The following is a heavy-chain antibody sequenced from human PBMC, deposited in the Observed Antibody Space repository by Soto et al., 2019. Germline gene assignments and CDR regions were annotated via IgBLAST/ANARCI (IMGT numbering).Heavy chain of an antibody. V-gene: IGHV1-18*01. CDR1: GYTFTSYG. J-gene: IGHJ4*02. CDR2: IILYNGNT. CDR3: ARNGYCSSTSCLFDY. Sequence: QVQLVQSGAEVKKPGASVKVSCKASGYTFTSYGISWVRQAPGQGLEWMGWIILYNGNTNYAQKLQGRVTMTTDTSTSTAYMELRSLRSDDTAVYHCARNGYCSSTSCLFDYWGQGTLVTVSS. D-gene: IGHD2-2*01.